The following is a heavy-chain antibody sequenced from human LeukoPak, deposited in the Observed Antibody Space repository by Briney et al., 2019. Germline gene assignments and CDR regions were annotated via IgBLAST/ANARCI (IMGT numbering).Heavy chain of an antibody. CDR1: GFTFSSYG. CDR2: IWYDGSNQ. D-gene: IGHD2-2*02. CDR3: ARDHCSSTSCYKGTGYYYYHMDV. J-gene: IGHJ6*03. Sequence: PGVSLRLSCAASGFTFSSYGMHWVRQAPGKGLEWVAVIWYDGSNQYYADSVKGRFTISRDNSKNTLYLQMNSLRAEDTAVYYCARDHCSSTSCYKGTGYYYYHMDVWGKGTTVTVSS. V-gene: IGHV3-33*01.